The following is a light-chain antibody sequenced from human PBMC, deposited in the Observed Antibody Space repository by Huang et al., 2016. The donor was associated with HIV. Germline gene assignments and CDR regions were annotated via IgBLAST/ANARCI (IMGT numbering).Light chain of an antibody. CDR2: GAS. Sequence: EIVLTQSPATLSVSPGERATLSCRASQSINSNLAWYQQKYGQAPRLLISGASTRASGIPARFSGSVSRTEFTLTISSLQSEDFAVYYCQQYYHWPQTFGQGTKVEIK. V-gene: IGKV3-15*01. J-gene: IGKJ1*01. CDR1: QSINSN. CDR3: QQYYHWPQT.